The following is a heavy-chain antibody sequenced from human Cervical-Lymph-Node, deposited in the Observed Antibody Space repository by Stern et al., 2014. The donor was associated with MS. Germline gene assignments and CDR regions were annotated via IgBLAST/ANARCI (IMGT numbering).Heavy chain of an antibody. V-gene: IGHV1-69*06. Sequence: QLQLAESGPEVKKPPPSAKVSCKASGGTFSTFSINWVRQVPGQSLEWMGGIIPIFDTPNFAQKFQGRVTITADSSTSTVYMALNSLRFDDTAVYYCVLPSTVTTAAFDVWGRGTMVTVSS. CDR2: IIPIFDTP. CDR1: GGTFSTFS. D-gene: IGHD4-11*01. J-gene: IGHJ3*01. CDR3: VLPSTVTTAAFDV.